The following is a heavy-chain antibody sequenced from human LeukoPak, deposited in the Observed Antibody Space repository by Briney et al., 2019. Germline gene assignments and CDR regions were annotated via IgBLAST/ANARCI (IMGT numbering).Heavy chain of an antibody. CDR3: ARGVPATNYYYYYMDV. V-gene: IGHV3-48*01. D-gene: IGHD2-2*01. CDR1: GFAFSTYS. Sequence: PGGSLRLSCASSGFAFSTYSMNWVRQAPGKGLEWVSYISSGSSTIYYADSVQGRFTISRDNAENSLYLQMNSLRAEDTAVYYCARGVPATNYYYYYMDVWGKGTTVTVSS. CDR2: ISSGSSTI. J-gene: IGHJ6*03.